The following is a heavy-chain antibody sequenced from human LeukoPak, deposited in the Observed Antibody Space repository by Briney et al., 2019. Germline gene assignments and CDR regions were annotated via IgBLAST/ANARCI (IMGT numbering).Heavy chain of an antibody. CDR1: GFTFSSNS. CDR2: ISVSGGST. Sequence: GGSLRLSCSASGFTFSSNSMNCVRQTPGKGLEWVLAISVSGGSTYYADSVKCRFTIYRDNSKNTLYLQMNSLRAEDTAVYYCAKDRSRAAVDLDAFDIWGQGTMVTVSS. V-gene: IGHV3-23*01. D-gene: IGHD6-13*01. J-gene: IGHJ3*02. CDR3: AKDRSRAAVDLDAFDI.